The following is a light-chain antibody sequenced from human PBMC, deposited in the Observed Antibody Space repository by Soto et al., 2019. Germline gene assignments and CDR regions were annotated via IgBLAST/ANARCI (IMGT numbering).Light chain of an antibody. Sequence: QSVLTQPASVSGSPGQSITISCTGTSSDVGVFNYVSWYQHHPGNAPKLIIYAASNRPPGVSNRFSGSKSGNTASLTISGLQAEDEAEYYCSSSTSTTTLLFGGGTKLTVL. CDR1: SSDVGVFNY. J-gene: IGLJ2*01. V-gene: IGLV2-14*01. CDR2: AAS. CDR3: SSSTSTTTLL.